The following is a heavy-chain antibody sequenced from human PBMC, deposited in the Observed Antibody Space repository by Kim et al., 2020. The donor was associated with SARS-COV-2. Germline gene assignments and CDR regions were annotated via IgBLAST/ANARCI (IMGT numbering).Heavy chain of an antibody. J-gene: IGHJ6*02. CDR1: GYSFTSYW. V-gene: IGHV5-51*01. D-gene: IGHD3-10*01. CDR2: IYPGDSDT. Sequence: GESLKISCKGSGYSFTSYWIGWVRQMPGKGLEWMGIIYPGDSDTRYSPSFQGQVTISADKSISTAYLQWSSLKASDTAMYYCARHGLLWFGEETHYYGMDVWGQGTTVTVSS. CDR3: ARHGLLWFGEETHYYGMDV.